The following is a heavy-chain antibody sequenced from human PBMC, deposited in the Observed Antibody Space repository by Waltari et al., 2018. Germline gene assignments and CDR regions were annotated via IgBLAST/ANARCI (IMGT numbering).Heavy chain of an antibody. J-gene: IGHJ4*02. Sequence: QVQLQQWGAGLLKPSETLSLTCAVYGGSFSGYYWSWIRQPPGKGLEGIGEINQIGSTNSNPALSGEVTISVDTSKTQFSLKLSSVTAADTAVYYCASGIAARRCSYWGQGTLVTVSA. V-gene: IGHV4-34*01. CDR1: GGSFSGYY. D-gene: IGHD6-6*01. CDR3: ASGIAARRCSY. CDR2: INQIGST.